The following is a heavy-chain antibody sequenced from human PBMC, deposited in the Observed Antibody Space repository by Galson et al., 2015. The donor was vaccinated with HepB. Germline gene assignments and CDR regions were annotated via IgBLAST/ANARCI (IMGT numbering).Heavy chain of an antibody. J-gene: IGHJ6*03. CDR3: ARERSPGDYMDV. D-gene: IGHD1-26*01. CDR2: ISSGGAFI. V-gene: IGHV3-21*01. Sequence: SLRLSCAASGFTFSTYSLNWVRQAPGKGLEWVSSISSGGAFIYYADSVKGRFTISRDNAKNSLFLQMNSLRAGDTAVYFCARERSPGDYMDVWGKGTTVSVSS. CDR1: GFTFSTYS.